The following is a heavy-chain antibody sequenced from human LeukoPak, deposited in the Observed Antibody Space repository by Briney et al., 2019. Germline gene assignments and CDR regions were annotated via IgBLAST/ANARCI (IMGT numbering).Heavy chain of an antibody. CDR1: GGSISSYY. Sequence: SETLSLTCTVSGGSISSYYWSWIRQPPGKGLEWIGYIYYSGSTNYNPSLKSRVTISVDTSKNQFSLKLSSVTAADTAVYYCAREGYSIPRVLDYWGQGTLVTVSS. CDR3: AREGYSIPRVLDY. D-gene: IGHD6-13*01. CDR2: IYYSGST. J-gene: IGHJ4*02. V-gene: IGHV4-59*01.